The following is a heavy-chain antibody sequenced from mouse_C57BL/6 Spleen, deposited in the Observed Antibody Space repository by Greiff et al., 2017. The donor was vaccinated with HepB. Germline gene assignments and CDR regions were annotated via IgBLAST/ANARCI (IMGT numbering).Heavy chain of an antibody. D-gene: IGHD1-1*01. CDR2: INPSSGYT. V-gene: IGHV1-7*01. J-gene: IGHJ4*01. CDR3: ARPITTVVANAMDY. CDR1: GYTFTSYW. Sequence: VQGVESGAELAKPGASVKLSCKASGYTFTSYWMHWVKQRPGQGLEWIGYINPSSGYTKYNQKFKDKATLTADKSSSTAYMQLSSLTYEDSAVYYCARPITTVVANAMDYWGQGTSVTVSS.